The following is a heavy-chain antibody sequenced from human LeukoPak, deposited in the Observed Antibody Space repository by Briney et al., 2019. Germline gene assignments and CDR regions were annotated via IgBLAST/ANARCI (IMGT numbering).Heavy chain of an antibody. J-gene: IGHJ6*03. CDR1: GGTFSSYA. CDR2: IIPIFGTA. D-gene: IGHD2-15*01. CDR3: ARDSCSGGSCYRPYYYYMDV. Sequence: ASVKVSCKASGGTFSSYAISWVRQAPGQGLEWMGGIIPIFGTANYARKFQGRVTITADKSTSTAYMELSSLRSEDTAVYYCARDSCSGGSCYRPYYYYMDVWGKGTTVTVSS. V-gene: IGHV1-69*06.